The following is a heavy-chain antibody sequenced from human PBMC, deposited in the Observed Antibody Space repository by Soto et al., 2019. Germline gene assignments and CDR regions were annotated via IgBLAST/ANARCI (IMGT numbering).Heavy chain of an antibody. Sequence: EVQLVESGGGLGKPGESLRLSCAASASSFTNAWMNWVRQAPGKGLEWVGRIRSKADGGTTDYAAPVKGRFTISRDDSKNTLYLQMSSLKAEDTAVYYCSKEMVAGGYYGMDVWGQGTTVIVSS. J-gene: IGHJ6*02. V-gene: IGHV3-15*07. CDR2: IRSKADGGTT. CDR3: SKEMVAGGYYGMDV. CDR1: ASSFTNAW. D-gene: IGHD3-10*01.